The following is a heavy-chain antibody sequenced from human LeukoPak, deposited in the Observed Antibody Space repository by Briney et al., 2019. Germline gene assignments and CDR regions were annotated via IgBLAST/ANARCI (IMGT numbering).Heavy chain of an antibody. CDR3: ARDRIGGYASGNYFVV. CDR1: GGSMSGYY. D-gene: IGHD3-10*01. V-gene: IGHV4-4*07. CDR2: IYSSGST. J-gene: IGHJ6*04. Sequence: PWETLSLTCTVSGGSMSGYYWSWIRQPAGKGLEWIGRIYSSGSTDYHPSLKSRVTMSVDTSKNQFSLKLSSVTAADTAMYFCARDRIGGYASGNYFVVWGKGTTVTVSS.